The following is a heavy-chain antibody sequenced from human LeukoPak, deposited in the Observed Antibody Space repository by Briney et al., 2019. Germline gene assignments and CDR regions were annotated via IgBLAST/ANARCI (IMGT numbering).Heavy chain of an antibody. Sequence: GASVKVSCKASGYTFTSYGISWVRQAPGQGLEWMGWISAYNGNTNYAQTLQGRVTMTTDTSTSTTNMELRSLRSDDTAVYYCARLQSPLGYCSGGSCYSPLDYWGQGTLVTVSS. V-gene: IGHV1-18*01. CDR1: GYTFTSYG. CDR2: ISAYNGNT. CDR3: ARLQSPLGYCSGGSCYSPLDY. J-gene: IGHJ4*02. D-gene: IGHD2-15*01.